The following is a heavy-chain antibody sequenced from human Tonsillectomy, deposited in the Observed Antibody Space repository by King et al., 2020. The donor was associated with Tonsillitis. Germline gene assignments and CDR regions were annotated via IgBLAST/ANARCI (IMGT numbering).Heavy chain of an antibody. J-gene: IGHJ3*02. CDR3: ARDLDEYCSGGSCYTKRQIAFDI. CDR1: GFTFSSYW. CDR2: IKQDGSEK. Sequence: VQLVESGGGLVQPGGSLRLSCAASGFTFSSYWMSWVHQAPGKGLEWVANIKQDGSEKYYVDSVKGRFTISRDNAKNSLYLQMNSLRAEDTAVYYCARDLDEYCSGGSCYTKRQIAFDIWGQGTMVTVSS. D-gene: IGHD2-15*01. V-gene: IGHV3-7*03.